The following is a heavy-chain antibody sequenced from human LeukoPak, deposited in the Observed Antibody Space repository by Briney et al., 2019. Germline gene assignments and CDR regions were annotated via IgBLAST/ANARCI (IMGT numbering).Heavy chain of an antibody. D-gene: IGHD4-17*01. Sequence: GGSLRLSCSVAASGFSISHYAMNWVRQAPGKGLEWVSGLSTSGGATYYADSVKGRFTISRDTSKNTLYLQMNSLRAEDTAVYYCATNLAVTTYLATDYWGQGTLVTVSS. CDR3: ATNLAVTTYLATDY. CDR1: GFSISHYA. V-gene: IGHV3-23*01. CDR2: LSTSGGAT. J-gene: IGHJ4*02.